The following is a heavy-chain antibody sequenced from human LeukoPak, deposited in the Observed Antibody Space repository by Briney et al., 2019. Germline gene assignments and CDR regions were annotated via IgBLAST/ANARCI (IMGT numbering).Heavy chain of an antibody. CDR1: GFTVSSNY. CDR3: AKETPRGQWPREDYFDY. J-gene: IGHJ4*02. Sequence: PGGSLRLSCAASGFTVSSNYMSWVRQAPGKGLEWVSAISGSGGSTYYADSVKGRLTISRDNSKNTLYLQMNSLRAEDTAVYYCAKETPRGQWPREDYFDYWGQGTLVTVSS. D-gene: IGHD6-19*01. V-gene: IGHV3-23*01. CDR2: ISGSGGST.